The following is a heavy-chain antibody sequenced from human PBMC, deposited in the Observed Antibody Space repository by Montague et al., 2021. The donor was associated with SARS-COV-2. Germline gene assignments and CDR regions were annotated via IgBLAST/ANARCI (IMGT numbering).Heavy chain of an antibody. J-gene: IGHJ4*02. V-gene: IGHV4-59*01. D-gene: IGHD5-18*01. CDR2: INYSGST. Sequence: SETLSLTCTVSGGSISSYYWSWIRQPPGKGLEWIGYINYSGSTNYNPSLKSRVTMSVDTSKNQFSLKLSSVTAADTAVYYCSRGDVDTAMVYYFDYWGQGTLVTVSS. CDR1: GGSISSYY. CDR3: SRGDVDTAMVYYFDY.